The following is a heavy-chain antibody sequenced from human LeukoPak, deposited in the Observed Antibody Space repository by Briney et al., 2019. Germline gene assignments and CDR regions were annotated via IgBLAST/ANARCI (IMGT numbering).Heavy chain of an antibody. CDR1: GFTFSSYT. Sequence: PGGSLRLSCAASGFTFSSYTMNWVRQAPGKGLEWVSYISIGSSTMYYADSVKGRFTISRDNSKNTLYLQMNSLRAEDTAVYYCAKGIWVVRGVIGDAFDIWGQGTMVTVSS. D-gene: IGHD3-10*01. J-gene: IGHJ3*02. CDR2: ISIGSSTM. CDR3: AKGIWVVRGVIGDAFDI. V-gene: IGHV3-48*01.